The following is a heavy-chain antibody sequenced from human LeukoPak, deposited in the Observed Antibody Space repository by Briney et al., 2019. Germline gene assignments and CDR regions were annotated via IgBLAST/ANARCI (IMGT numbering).Heavy chain of an antibody. CDR3: ARQDSSSWYNAY. D-gene: IGHD6-13*01. V-gene: IGHV5-51*01. J-gene: IGHJ4*02. Sequence: VESLKISCKGSGYSFISYWIAWVRQMPGKGLEWMGIIYPGDSDTRYSPSFQGQVTISADKSISTAYLQWSSLKASDTAIYYCARQDSSSWYNAYWGQGTLVTVSS. CDR2: IYPGDSDT. CDR1: GYSFISYW.